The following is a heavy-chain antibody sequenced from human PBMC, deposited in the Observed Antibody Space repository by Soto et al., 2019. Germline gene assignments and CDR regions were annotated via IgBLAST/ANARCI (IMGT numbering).Heavy chain of an antibody. V-gene: IGHV3-33*01. Sequence: GGSLRLSCAASGFTFSSNGMHWVRQAPGKGLEWVAVIWYDGSNKYYADSVEGRFTISRDNSKNTLYLQMNSLRAEDTAVYYCARWGNNKKLDYWGQGTLVTVSS. CDR1: GFTFSSNG. J-gene: IGHJ4*02. CDR2: IWYDGSNK. D-gene: IGHD3-16*01. CDR3: ARWGNNKKLDY.